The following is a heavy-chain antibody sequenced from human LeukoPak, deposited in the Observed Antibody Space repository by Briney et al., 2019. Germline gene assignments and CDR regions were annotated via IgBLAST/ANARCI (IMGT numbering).Heavy chain of an antibody. CDR3: ARVERSARALGYCSGGSCYSGDY. Sequence: GASVKVSCKASGYTLTGYYMHWVRQAPGQGLEWMGWINPNSGGTNYAQKFQGRVTMTRDTSISTAYMELSRLRSDDTAVYYCARVERSARALGYCSGGSCYSGDYWGQGTLVTVSS. CDR2: INPNSGGT. J-gene: IGHJ4*02. CDR1: GYTLTGYY. D-gene: IGHD2-15*01. V-gene: IGHV1-2*02.